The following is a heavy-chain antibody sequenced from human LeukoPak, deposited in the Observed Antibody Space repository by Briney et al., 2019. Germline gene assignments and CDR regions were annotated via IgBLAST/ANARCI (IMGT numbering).Heavy chain of an antibody. J-gene: IGHJ5*02. D-gene: IGHD4-17*01. CDR3: ASRGMTTVTTFEGNWFDP. CDR1: GYSISSGYY. Sequence: PSETLSLTCTVSGYSISSGYYWGWIRQPPGKGLEWIGSIYHSGSTYYNPSLKSRVTISVDTSKNQFSLKLSSVTAADTAVYYCASRGMTTVTTFEGNWFDPWGQGTLVTVSS. V-gene: IGHV4-38-2*02. CDR2: IYHSGST.